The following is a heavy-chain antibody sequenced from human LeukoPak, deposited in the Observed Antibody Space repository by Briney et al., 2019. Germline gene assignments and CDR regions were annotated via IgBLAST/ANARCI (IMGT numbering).Heavy chain of an antibody. CDR2: ISAYNGNT. Sequence: ASVKVSCKASGYTFTSYGISWVRQGPGQGLEWMGWISAYNGNTNYAQKLQGRVTMTTDTSTSKAYMELRSLRSDDTAVYYCARFLSPTYNWFDPWGQGTLVTVSS. V-gene: IGHV1-18*01. CDR3: ARFLSPTYNWFDP. J-gene: IGHJ5*02. CDR1: GYTFTSYG.